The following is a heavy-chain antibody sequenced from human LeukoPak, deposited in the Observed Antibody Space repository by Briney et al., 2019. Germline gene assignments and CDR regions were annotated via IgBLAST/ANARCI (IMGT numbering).Heavy chain of an antibody. CDR2: IYYSGST. CDR1: GGSISSGGYY. D-gene: IGHD4-11*01. Sequence: SETLSLTCTVSGGSISSGGYYWSWLRQHPGKGLEWIGYIYYSGSTYYNPSLKSRVTISVDTSKNQFSLKLSSVTAADTAVYYCARQDYYSNYFDYWGQGTLVTVSS. V-gene: IGHV4-31*03. CDR3: ARQDYYSNYFDY. J-gene: IGHJ4*02.